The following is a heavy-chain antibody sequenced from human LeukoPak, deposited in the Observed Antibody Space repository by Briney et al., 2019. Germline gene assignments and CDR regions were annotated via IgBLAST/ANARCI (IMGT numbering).Heavy chain of an antibody. CDR2: TYYRSKWYN. CDR3: ARDPGIAAAGIKGAFDI. J-gene: IGHJ3*02. D-gene: IGHD6-13*01. CDR1: GDSVSSNSAA. V-gene: IGHV6-1*01. Sequence: ASQTLSLTCAISGDSVSSNSAAWNWIRQSPSRGLEWLGRTYYRSKWYNDYAVSVKSRITINPDTSKNQFSLQLNSVTPEDAAVYYCARDPGIAAAGIKGAFDIWGQGTMVTVSS.